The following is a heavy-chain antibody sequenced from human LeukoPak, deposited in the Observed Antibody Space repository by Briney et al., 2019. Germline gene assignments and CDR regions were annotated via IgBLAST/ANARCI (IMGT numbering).Heavy chain of an antibody. CDR1: GYTFTSYY. V-gene: IGHV1-46*01. J-gene: IGHJ5*02. CDR3: ARDNSVEDTAWWFDP. D-gene: IGHD4-23*01. CDR2: INPTGGST. Sequence: ASVKVSCKASGYTFTSYYMHWVRQAPGQGREWMGLINPTGGSTGYAQKFQGRVTMTRDMSTSTDYMELSSLRSEDTAVYYCARDNSVEDTAWWFDPWGQGTLVTVSS.